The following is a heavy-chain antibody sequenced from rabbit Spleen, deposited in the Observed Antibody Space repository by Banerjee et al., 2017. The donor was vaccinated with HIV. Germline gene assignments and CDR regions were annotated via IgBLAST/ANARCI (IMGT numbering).Heavy chain of an antibody. V-gene: IGHV1S45*01. CDR2: INTSHGDT. Sequence: QEQLVESGGGLVQAEGALTLTCKASGFSFSYTAVMCWVRQAPGKGLEWIACINTSHGDTVYANWAKGRFTISKTSSTTMTLQMTMMTAADTATYFCARDLVAVIGWNFSLWGPGTLVTVS. D-gene: IGHD1-1*01. CDR1: GFSFSYTAV. J-gene: IGHJ4*01. CDR3: ARDLVAVIGWNFSL.